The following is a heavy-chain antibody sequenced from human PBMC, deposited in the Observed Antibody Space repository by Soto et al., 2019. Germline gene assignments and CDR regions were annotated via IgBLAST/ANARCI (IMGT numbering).Heavy chain of an antibody. CDR2: IIPIFGTA. V-gene: IGHV1-69*13. D-gene: IGHD3-22*01. Sequence: SVKVSCKASGGTFSSYAISWVRQAPGQGLEWMGGIIPIFGTANYAQKFQGRVTITADESTSTAYMELSSLRSEDTAVYYCARDVYYYNSSGYYHDAFDIWGQGTMVTVSS. J-gene: IGHJ3*02. CDR3: ARDVYYYNSSGYYHDAFDI. CDR1: GGTFSSYA.